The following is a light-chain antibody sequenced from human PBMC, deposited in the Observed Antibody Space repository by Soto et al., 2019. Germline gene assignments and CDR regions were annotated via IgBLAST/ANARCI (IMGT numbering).Light chain of an antibody. CDR3: QQYDNLPLT. Sequence: DIQMTPSPSSLSASVGDRGTITCQASQDISNYLNWYQQKLGKAPKLLIYDASNLETGVPSRFSGSGSGTDFTFTISSLQPEDIATYYCQQYDNLPLTFGGGTRLEIK. CDR1: QDISNY. V-gene: IGKV1-33*01. J-gene: IGKJ5*01. CDR2: DAS.